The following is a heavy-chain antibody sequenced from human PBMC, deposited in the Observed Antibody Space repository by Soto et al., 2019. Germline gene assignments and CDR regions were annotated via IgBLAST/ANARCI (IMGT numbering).Heavy chain of an antibody. Sequence: ASVTVSCKASGYTFTGYYMHWVRQAPGQGLEWMGWINPNSGGTNYAQKFQGWVTMTRDTSISTAYMELSRLRSDDTAVYYCARGGATMAALDYYYYGMDVWGQGTTVTVSS. CDR2: INPNSGGT. J-gene: IGHJ6*02. D-gene: IGHD1-26*01. CDR1: GYTFTGYY. V-gene: IGHV1-2*04. CDR3: ARGGATMAALDYYYYGMDV.